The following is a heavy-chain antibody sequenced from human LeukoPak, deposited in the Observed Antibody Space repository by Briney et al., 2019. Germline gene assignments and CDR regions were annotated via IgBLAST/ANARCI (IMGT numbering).Heavy chain of an antibody. Sequence: SETLSLTCAVYGGSFSGYYWSWIRQPPGKGLEWIGEINHSGSTYYNPSLKSRVTISVDTSKNQFSLKLSSVTAADTAVYYCARVYADSPSYYFDYWGQGTLVTVSS. D-gene: IGHD2/OR15-2a*01. CDR2: INHSGST. J-gene: IGHJ4*02. V-gene: IGHV4-34*01. CDR1: GGSFSGYY. CDR3: ARVYADSPSYYFDY.